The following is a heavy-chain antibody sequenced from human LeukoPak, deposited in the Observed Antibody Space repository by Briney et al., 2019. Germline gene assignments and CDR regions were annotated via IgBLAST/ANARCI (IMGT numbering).Heavy chain of an antibody. Sequence: GGSLRLSCVVSGFTFSTYWMSWVRQAPGKGLEWVSAISGSGGSTYYADSVKGRFTISRDNSKNTLYLQMNSLRAEDTAVYYCAKDGTGCGGDCYSDYWGQGTLLTVSS. V-gene: IGHV3-23*01. D-gene: IGHD2-21*02. CDR3: AKDGTGCGGDCYSDY. CDR2: ISGSGGST. J-gene: IGHJ4*02. CDR1: GFTFSTYW.